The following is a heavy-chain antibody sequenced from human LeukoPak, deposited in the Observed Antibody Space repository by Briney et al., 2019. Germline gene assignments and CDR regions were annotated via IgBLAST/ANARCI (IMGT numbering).Heavy chain of an antibody. CDR3: ARDPTIVGGVTDPRIRGH. CDR2: INCNSGGT. Sequence: GASVKVSCKASGYTFTGYFMHWVRQAPGQGLEWMGWINCNSGGTKYPQKFQGRVPMTRDTSINTAYLELSSLRSDDTAVYYCARDPTIVGGVTDPRIRGHWGQGTLVTVSS. D-gene: IGHD3-3*01. CDR1: GYTFTGYF. V-gene: IGHV1-2*02. J-gene: IGHJ4*02.